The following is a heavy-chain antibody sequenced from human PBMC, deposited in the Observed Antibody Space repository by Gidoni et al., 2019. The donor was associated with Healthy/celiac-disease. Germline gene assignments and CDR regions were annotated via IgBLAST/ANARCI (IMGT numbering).Heavy chain of an antibody. CDR3: ARVPVIPTPYYYYYGMDV. V-gene: IGHV3-11*01. Sequence: QVQLVESGGGLVKPGGSLRLSCAASGFTFSDYYMSWIRQAPGKGLEWVSYISSSGSTIYYADSVKGRFTISRDNAKNALYLQMNSLRAEDTAVYYCARVPVIPTPYYYYYGMDVWGQGTTVTVSS. D-gene: IGHD3-16*02. CDR1: GFTFSDYY. J-gene: IGHJ6*02. CDR2: ISSSGSTI.